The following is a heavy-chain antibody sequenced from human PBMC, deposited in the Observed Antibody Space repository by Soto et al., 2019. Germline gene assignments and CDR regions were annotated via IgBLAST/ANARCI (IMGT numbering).Heavy chain of an antibody. Sequence: EVQLVESGGGLVQPGGSLRLSCAGSAFTFSRYSMNWVRQAPGKGLEWVSYISSSSSTIYYADSVKGRFTISRDNAKNSLYLQMNSLRAEDTAVYHCARGQYYDFWSGYSSDYWGQGTLVTVSS. J-gene: IGHJ4*02. CDR1: AFTFSRYS. CDR2: ISSSSSTI. CDR3: ARGQYYDFWSGYSSDY. V-gene: IGHV3-48*01. D-gene: IGHD3-3*01.